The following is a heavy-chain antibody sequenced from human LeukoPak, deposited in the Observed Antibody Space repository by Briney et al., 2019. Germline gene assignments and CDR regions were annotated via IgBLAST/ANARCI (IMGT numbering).Heavy chain of an antibody. CDR1: GGTFSSYA. V-gene: IGHV3-23*01. Sequence: SCKASGGTFSSYAMSWVRQAPGKGLEWVSAISGSGGSTYYADSVKGRFTISRDNSKNTLYLQMNSLRAEDTAVYYCAKKNVVPAATYNWFDPWGQGTLVTVSS. D-gene: IGHD2-2*01. J-gene: IGHJ5*02. CDR2: ISGSGGST. CDR3: AKKNVVPAATYNWFDP.